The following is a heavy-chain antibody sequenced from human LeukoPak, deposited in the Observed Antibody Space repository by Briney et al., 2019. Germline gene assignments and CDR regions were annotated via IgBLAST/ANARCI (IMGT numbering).Heavy chain of an antibody. V-gene: IGHV1-8*03. CDR3: ARIELDSSYYYYMDV. J-gene: IGHJ6*03. CDR1: GYTFTSYD. D-gene: IGHD5-24*01. Sequence: GASVKVSCXASGYTFTSYDINWVRQATGQGLEWMGWMYPNSGNTGYAQKFQGRVTITRNTSISTAYMELSSLRSEDTAVYYCARIELDSSYYYYMDVWGTGTTVTVS. CDR2: MYPNSGNT.